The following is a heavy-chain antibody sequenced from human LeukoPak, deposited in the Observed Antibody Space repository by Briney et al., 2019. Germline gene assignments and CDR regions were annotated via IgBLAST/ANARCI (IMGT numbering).Heavy chain of an antibody. J-gene: IGHJ4*02. CDR3: AKAGSIRFDY. Sequence: QPGGSLRLSCAASGFTFSSYGMHWVRQAPGKGLEWVSAISGSGGSTYYADALKGRFTISRDNSKNTLYLQMSSLRAEDTAVYYCAKAGSIRFDYWGQGTLVTVSS. V-gene: IGHV3-23*01. CDR1: GFTFSSYG. D-gene: IGHD1-26*01. CDR2: ISGSGGST.